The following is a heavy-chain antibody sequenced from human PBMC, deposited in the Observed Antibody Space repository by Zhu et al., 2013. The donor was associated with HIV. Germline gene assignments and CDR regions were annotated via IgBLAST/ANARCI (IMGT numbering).Heavy chain of an antibody. CDR1: SFSVNPIY. D-gene: IGHD4-17*01. CDR3: ARDRTTGAHYFYMDV. CDR2: IKPETGAT. Sequence: QVQLQQSAAEVKKPGTSVRVSCGTSSFSVNPIYVNWVRLVPGQGLQWIGWIKPETGATKYAQKFQDRVTMTRDTSTNTVYVDLSRLRSDDTAVYYCARDRTTGAHYFYMDVWGKGTTVIVSS. J-gene: IGHJ6*03. V-gene: IGHV1-2*02.